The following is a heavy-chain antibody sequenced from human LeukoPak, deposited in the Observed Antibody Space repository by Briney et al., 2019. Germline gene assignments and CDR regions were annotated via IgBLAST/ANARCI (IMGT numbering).Heavy chain of an antibody. CDR2: INSGGST. CDR3: ARDWNWNPLHFDL. Sequence: PGGSLRLSCAASGFTVGSNYMSWVRQAPGKGLEWVSLINSGGSTYYADSVKGRFTISRDNSKSTLYLQMNSLRAEDTAVYYCARDWNWNPLHFDLWGRGTLVTVSS. J-gene: IGHJ2*01. D-gene: IGHD1-1*01. V-gene: IGHV3-53*01. CDR1: GFTVGSNY.